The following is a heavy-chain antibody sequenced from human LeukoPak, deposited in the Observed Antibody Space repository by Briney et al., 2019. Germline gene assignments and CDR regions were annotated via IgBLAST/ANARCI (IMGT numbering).Heavy chain of an antibody. CDR3: ATISLGYSEARSDY. D-gene: IGHD5-18*01. J-gene: IGHJ4*02. CDR1: GYNLTELS. V-gene: IGHV1-24*01. Sequence: ASVKVSCKVSGYNLTELSMHWVRQAPGKGLEWMGGFDPEDGETIYAQKFQGRVTMTEDTSTDTAYMELSSLRSEDTAVYYCATISLGYSEARSDYWGQGTLVTVSS. CDR2: FDPEDGET.